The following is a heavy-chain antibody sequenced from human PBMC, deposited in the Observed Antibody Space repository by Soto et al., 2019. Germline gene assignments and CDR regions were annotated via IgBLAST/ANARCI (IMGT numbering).Heavy chain of an antibody. CDR2: ISSTTNYI. CDR3: ARESEDLTSNFDY. CDR1: GFTFTMYS. V-gene: IGHV3-21*06. D-gene: IGHD7-27*01. Sequence: KPXGSLLVACTASGFTFTMYSMNWVRQAPGKGLEWVSSISSTTNYIYYGDSMKGRFTISRDNAKNSLYLEMNSLRAEDKAVYYCARESEDLTSNFDYWGQGTPVTVSS. J-gene: IGHJ4*02.